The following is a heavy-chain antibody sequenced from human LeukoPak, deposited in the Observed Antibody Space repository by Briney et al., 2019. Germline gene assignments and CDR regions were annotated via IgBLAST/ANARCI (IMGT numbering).Heavy chain of an antibody. J-gene: IGHJ4*02. CDR2: ISSSSSYI. Sequence: PGGSLRLSSVASGFTFSSYSMNWVRQAPGKGLEWISCISSSSSYIYYADSVKGRFTISRDNAKNSVYLQMNSLRAEDTAVYYCTRAVAAADFSPGYWGQGTLVTVSS. V-gene: IGHV3-21*01. CDR3: TRAVAAADFSPGY. CDR1: GFTFSSYS. D-gene: IGHD3/OR15-3a*01.